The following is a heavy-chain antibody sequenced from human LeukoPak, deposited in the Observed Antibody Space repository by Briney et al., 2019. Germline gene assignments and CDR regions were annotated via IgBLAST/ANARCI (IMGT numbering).Heavy chain of an antibody. D-gene: IGHD3-22*01. CDR2: INPNSGGT. Sequence: GASVKVSCKASGYTFTGYYMHWVRQAPGQGLEWMGWINPNSGGTNYAQKFQGRVTMTRDTSISTAYMELSRLRSDDTAVYYCARIGYDSSGYYHLYFDYWGQGTLVTVSS. CDR1: GYTFTGYY. V-gene: IGHV1-2*02. J-gene: IGHJ4*02. CDR3: ARIGYDSSGYYHLYFDY.